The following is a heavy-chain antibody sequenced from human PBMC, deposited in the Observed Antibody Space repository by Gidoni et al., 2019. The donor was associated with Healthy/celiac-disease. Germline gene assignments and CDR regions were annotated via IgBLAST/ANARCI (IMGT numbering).Heavy chain of an antibody. CDR3: AKAGELGYYYYYMDV. V-gene: IGHV3-30*18. CDR1: GFPFSSYG. Sequence: QVQLVESGGGVVQPGRSLRLSCAASGFPFSSYGMHWVRQAPGKGLEWVAVISYDGSNKYYADSVKGRFTISRDNSKNTLYLQMNSLRAEDTAVYYCAKAGELGYYYYYMDVWGKGTTVTVSS. CDR2: ISYDGSNK. J-gene: IGHJ6*03. D-gene: IGHD1-26*01.